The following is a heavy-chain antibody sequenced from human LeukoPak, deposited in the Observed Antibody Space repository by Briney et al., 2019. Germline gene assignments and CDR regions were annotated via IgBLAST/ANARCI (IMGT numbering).Heavy chain of an antibody. CDR2: FDPEDGGT. CDR3: ATHYYDSSGLYFQH. D-gene: IGHD3-22*01. V-gene: IGHV1-24*01. Sequence: GFDPEDGGTIYAQKFQGRVTMTEDTSTDTAYMELSSLRSEDTAVYYCATHYYDSSGLYFQHWGQGTLVTVSS. J-gene: IGHJ1*01.